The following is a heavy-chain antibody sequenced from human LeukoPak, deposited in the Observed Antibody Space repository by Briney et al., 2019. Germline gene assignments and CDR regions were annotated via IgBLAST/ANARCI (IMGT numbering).Heavy chain of an antibody. CDR2: IYYSGST. CDR3: ARLPAPNYYGSGSYYFVYGIDP. CDR1: GDSISSSSYY. J-gene: IGHJ5*02. V-gene: IGHV4-39*01. Sequence: SETLSLTCTVSGDSISSSSYYWGWIRQPPGKGLEWIGSIYYSGSTYYNPSLKSRVTISVDTSKNQFSLKLSSVTAADTAVYYCARLPAPNYYGSGSYYFVYGIDPWGQGTLVTVSS. D-gene: IGHD3-10*01.